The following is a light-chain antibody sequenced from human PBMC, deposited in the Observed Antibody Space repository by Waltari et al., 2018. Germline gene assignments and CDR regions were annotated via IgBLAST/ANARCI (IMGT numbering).Light chain of an antibody. CDR3: QQYDDVPIT. CDR1: RAITNF. J-gene: IGKJ5*01. CDR2: EAS. V-gene: IGKV1-33*01. Sequence: DIQMTQFPASLSASGGDRVDITCQATRAITNFLSWFQQKSGRTPRLLIYEASILDTGVPSRFSGRGSGTHFTLTINDVQPEDSATYFCQQYDDVPITFGQVTRLDI.